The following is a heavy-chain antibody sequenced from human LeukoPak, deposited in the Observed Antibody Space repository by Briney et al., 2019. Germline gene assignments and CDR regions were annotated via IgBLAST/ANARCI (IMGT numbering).Heavy chain of an antibody. Sequence: SGTPFLTCTVSGGSLSSSGYYWGWVPPPPRKGPGWVWGIYYTGSTYYNPSLRSRVTISVDTSKNQFSLKLSSVTAADTAVYYCARGDGDYSNFRWFDPWGQGTLVTVSS. D-gene: IGHD4-11*01. V-gene: IGHV4-39*01. CDR1: GGSLSSSGYY. CDR2: IYYTGST. J-gene: IGHJ5*02. CDR3: ARGDGDYSNFRWFDP.